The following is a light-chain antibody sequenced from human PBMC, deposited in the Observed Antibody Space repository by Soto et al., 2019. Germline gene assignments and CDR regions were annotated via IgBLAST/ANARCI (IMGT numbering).Light chain of an antibody. CDR3: QHYDSSLRT. Sequence: EIVLTQSPGTLSLSPGERATLSCRASQTISSSHIAWYQQKPGQAPRLLIYGASSRATDIPDRFSGSGSGADFTLTVSRLKPEDFAVYYCQHYDSSLRTFGPGTKVEIK. J-gene: IGKJ1*01. CDR1: QTISSSH. V-gene: IGKV3-20*01. CDR2: GAS.